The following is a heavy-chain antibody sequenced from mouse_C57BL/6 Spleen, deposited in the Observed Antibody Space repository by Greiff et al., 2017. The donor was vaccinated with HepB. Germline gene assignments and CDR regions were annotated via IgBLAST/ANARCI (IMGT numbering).Heavy chain of an antibody. V-gene: IGHV5-4*01. CDR3: AREGGRSDANWYAN. CDR2: ISDGGSYT. Sequence: EVQRVESGGGLVKPGGSLKLSCAASGFTFSSYVMYWVRQTPEKRLEWGATISDGGSYTYYPDNVKGRFTISRANAKNNFYLRRIHLKTKDKAMYYCAREGGRSDANWYANWGRGTLVAVST. D-gene: IGHD2-14*01. CDR1: GFTFSSYV. J-gene: IGHJ3*01.